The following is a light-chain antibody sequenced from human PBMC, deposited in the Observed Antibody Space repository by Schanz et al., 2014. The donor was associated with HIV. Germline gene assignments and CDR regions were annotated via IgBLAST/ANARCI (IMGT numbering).Light chain of an antibody. CDR2: GAS. CDR3: HHYGDSRGT. CDR1: QTVSNN. J-gene: IGKJ4*02. Sequence: EIVMTQSPGTLSVSPGERATLSCRASQTVSNNLAWYQQKPGQAPRLLIYGASTRVTGIPDRFIGSGSGTDFTLTINRLEPEDFAVYYCHHYGDSRGTFGGGTEVDI. V-gene: IGKV3-15*01.